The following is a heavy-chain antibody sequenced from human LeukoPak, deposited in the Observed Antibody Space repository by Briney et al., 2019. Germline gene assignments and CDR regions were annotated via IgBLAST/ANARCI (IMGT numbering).Heavy chain of an antibody. J-gene: IGHJ4*02. V-gene: IGHV3-9*01. CDR3: AKEMDLSRYCSSTSCHPFDF. Sequence: PGGSLRLSCAASGFTFDDYAMHWVRQAPGKGLEWVSGISWNSGSIDYADSVKGRFIISRDNAKSSLYLQMGSLSTEDTAFYYCAKEMDLSRYCSSTSCHPFDFWGQGTLVTVSS. D-gene: IGHD2-2*01. CDR1: GFTFDDYA. CDR2: ISWNSGSI.